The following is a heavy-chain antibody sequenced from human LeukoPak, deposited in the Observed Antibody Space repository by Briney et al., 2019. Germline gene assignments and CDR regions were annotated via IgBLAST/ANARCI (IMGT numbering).Heavy chain of an antibody. CDR3: ARDLWGMVRGVIITSHDQYFDY. CDR1: GFTFSSYG. CDR2: ISYDGSNK. J-gene: IGHJ4*02. V-gene: IGHV3-30*03. D-gene: IGHD3-10*01. Sequence: PGGSLRLSCAASGFTFSSYGMHWVRQDPGKGLEGAAVISYDGSNKYYADSVKGRFTISRDNSKNTLYLQMNSLRAEDTAVYYCARDLWGMVRGVIITSHDQYFDYWGQGTLVTVSS.